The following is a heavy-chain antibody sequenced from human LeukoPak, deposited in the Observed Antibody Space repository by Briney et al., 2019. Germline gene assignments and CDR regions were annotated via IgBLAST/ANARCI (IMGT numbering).Heavy chain of an antibody. J-gene: IGHJ4*02. CDR2: IYYSWGM. CDR1: GSSITSDYF. D-gene: IGHD1-1*01. V-gene: IGHV4-38-2*01. CDR3: ARNVTAGFFDY. Sequence: SETLSLTCDVSGSSITSDYFWGWIRQPPGKGLEWIATIYYSWGMYFNPSLKSRVTISLDASKNQFSLKMTSLTAADTAIYYCARNVTAGFFDYWAQGILVTVSS.